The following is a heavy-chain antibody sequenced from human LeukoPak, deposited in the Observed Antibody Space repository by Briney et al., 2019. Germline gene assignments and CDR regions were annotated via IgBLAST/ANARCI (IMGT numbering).Heavy chain of an antibody. CDR2: ISGSSAYI. V-gene: IGHV3-21*01. J-gene: IGHJ5*02. CDR1: GFTFSNYN. Sequence: GGSLRFSCAASGFTFSNYNMNWVRQAPEKGLEWISSISGSSAYIYYADSVKGRFTISRDNAKNSLYLQMNSLRADDTAMYYCVRIPNSANFPNWFDPWGQGTLVTVSS. CDR3: VRIPNSANFPNWFDP. D-gene: IGHD2/OR15-2a*01.